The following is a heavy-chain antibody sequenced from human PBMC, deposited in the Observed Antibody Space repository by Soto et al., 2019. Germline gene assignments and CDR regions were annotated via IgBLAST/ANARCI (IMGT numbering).Heavy chain of an antibody. D-gene: IGHD3-3*01. CDR1: GGTLSSFINYP. V-gene: IGHV1-69*06. CDR3: ARRDTSGFLRYFDN. CDR2: IVPNVGTV. Sequence: QMQLVQSGAEVKKPGSSVKVSCKASGGTLSSFINYPINWVRQAPGQGLEWMGGIVPNVGTVNYAQKFQGRVTITADKSTGTAYMEVSSLRSEDTALYYCARRDTSGFLRYFDNCGQATLVTVSA. J-gene: IGHJ4*02.